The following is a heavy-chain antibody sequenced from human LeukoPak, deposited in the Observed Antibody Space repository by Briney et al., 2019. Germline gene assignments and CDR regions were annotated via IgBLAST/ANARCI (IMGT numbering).Heavy chain of an antibody. Sequence: GGSLRLSCAASGFTFSSYAMHWVRQAPGKGLEWVAVISYDGSNKYYADSVKGRFTISRDNSKNTLYLQMNSLRAEDTAVYYCAREDRLLWFGELSAFDYWGQGTLVTVSS. CDR2: ISYDGSNK. CDR1: GFTFSSYA. J-gene: IGHJ4*02. V-gene: IGHV3-30-3*01. D-gene: IGHD3-10*01. CDR3: AREDRLLWFGELSAFDY.